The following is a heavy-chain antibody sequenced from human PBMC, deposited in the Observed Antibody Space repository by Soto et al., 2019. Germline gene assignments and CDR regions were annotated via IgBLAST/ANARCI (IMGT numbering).Heavy chain of an antibody. Sequence: GASVKVSCKASGYTFTSYDINWVRQATGQGLEWMGWMNPNSGNTGYAQKFQGRVTMTRNTSISTAYMELSSLRSEDTAVYYCARANYDFWSERKGNWFDPWGQGTLVTVSS. D-gene: IGHD3-3*01. V-gene: IGHV1-8*01. J-gene: IGHJ5*02. CDR3: ARANYDFWSERKGNWFDP. CDR2: MNPNSGNT. CDR1: GYTFTSYD.